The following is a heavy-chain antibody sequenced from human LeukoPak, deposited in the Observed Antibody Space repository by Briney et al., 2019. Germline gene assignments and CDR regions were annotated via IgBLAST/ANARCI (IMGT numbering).Heavy chain of an antibody. CDR1: GGTFSSYA. Sequence: SVEVSCKASGGTFSSYAISWVRQAPGQGLEWMGGIIPIFGTANYAQKFQGRVTITADKSTSTAYMELSSLRSEDTAVYYCARVGSGWSLGFDYWGQGTLVTVSS. CDR3: ARVGSGWSLGFDY. D-gene: IGHD6-19*01. V-gene: IGHV1-69*06. J-gene: IGHJ4*02. CDR2: IIPIFGTA.